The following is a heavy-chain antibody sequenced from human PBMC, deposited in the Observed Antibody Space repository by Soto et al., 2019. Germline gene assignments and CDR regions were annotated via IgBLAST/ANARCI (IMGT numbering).Heavy chain of an antibody. J-gene: IGHJ2*01. Sequence: QAQLQESGPGPVKPSATLSLTCTVSAGSVSGDTHYWSWIRQPPGQGLGWIRYIDNSGSTNYNPSLQSRVTISVDTSKNQFSLQLSSVTAEDTAVYFCARGYSNSWYWFDLCGRGALVTVAS. CDR1: AGSVSGDTHY. CDR3: ARGYSNSWYWFDL. CDR2: IDNSGST. V-gene: IGHV4-61*01. D-gene: IGHD6-13*01.